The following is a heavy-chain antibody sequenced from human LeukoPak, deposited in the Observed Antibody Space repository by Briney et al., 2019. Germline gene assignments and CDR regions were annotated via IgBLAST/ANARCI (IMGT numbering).Heavy chain of an antibody. Sequence: PSETLSLTCTVSGGSISSRSYCWSWIRQPAGKGLEWIGHVHISGSTNYNSSLKNRVTISVDTSKNRFSLKLSSVTAADTAVYYCATLTGGDDAFDIWGQGTMVTVSS. J-gene: IGHJ3*02. CDR3: ATLTGGDDAFDI. D-gene: IGHD4-23*01. CDR2: VHISGST. V-gene: IGHV4-61*10. CDR1: GGSISSRSYC.